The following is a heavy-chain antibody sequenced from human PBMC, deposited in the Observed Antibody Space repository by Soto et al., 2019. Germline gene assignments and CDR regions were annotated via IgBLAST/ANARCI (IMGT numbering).Heavy chain of an antibody. CDR1: GGSISSGGYY. Sequence: SETLSLTCTVSGGSISSGGYYWSWIRQHPGKGLEWIGEINHSGSTNYNPSLKSRVTISVDTSKNQFSLKLSSVTAADTAVYYCATGDGRDGYNCHWGQGTLVTVSS. J-gene: IGHJ4*02. D-gene: IGHD5-12*01. V-gene: IGHV4-39*07. CDR2: INHSGST. CDR3: ATGDGRDGYNCH.